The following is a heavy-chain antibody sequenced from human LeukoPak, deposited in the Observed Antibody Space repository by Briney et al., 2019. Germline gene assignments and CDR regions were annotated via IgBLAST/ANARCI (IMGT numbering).Heavy chain of an antibody. CDR3: ASSGYQSLQFDY. CDR1: GFTFSSYG. J-gene: IGHJ4*02. Sequence: GRSLRLSCAASGFTFSSYGMHWVRQAPGKGLEWVAVIWYDGGNKYYADSVKGRFTISRDNSKNTLYLQMNSLRAEDTAVYYCASSGYQSLQFDYWGQGTLVTVSS. CDR2: IWYDGGNK. D-gene: IGHD2-2*01. V-gene: IGHV3-33*01.